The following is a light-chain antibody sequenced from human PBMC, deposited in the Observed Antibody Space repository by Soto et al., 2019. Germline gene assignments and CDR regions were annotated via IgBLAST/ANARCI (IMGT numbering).Light chain of an antibody. Sequence: EIVLTQSPGTLSLSPGERATLSCRASQSVSNNYLAWYQQKPGQAPRLLIYGASNRATGIPDRFSGSGSGTDFTLTISRLEPEDFAVYHCQQYGISPWTFGQGTKVDIK. CDR2: GAS. CDR3: QQYGISPWT. CDR1: QSVSNNY. V-gene: IGKV3-20*01. J-gene: IGKJ1*01.